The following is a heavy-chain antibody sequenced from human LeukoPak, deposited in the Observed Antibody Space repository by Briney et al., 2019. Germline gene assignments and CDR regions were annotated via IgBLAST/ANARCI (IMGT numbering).Heavy chain of an antibody. Sequence: PGGSLRLSCAASGFTFSSYAMSWVRQAPGKGLEWVSGISGSGDSTYYADSVKGRFTISRDNSKNTLYLQMNSLRAEDTAVYYCARGGYCSGGSCYSYMAMARPFDYWGQGTLVTVSS. V-gene: IGHV3-23*01. D-gene: IGHD2-15*01. CDR2: ISGSGDST. CDR1: GFTFSSYA. CDR3: ARGGYCSGGSCYSYMAMARPFDY. J-gene: IGHJ4*02.